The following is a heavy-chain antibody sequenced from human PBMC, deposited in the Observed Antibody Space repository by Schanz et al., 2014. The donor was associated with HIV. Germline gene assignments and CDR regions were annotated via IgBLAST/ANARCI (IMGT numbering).Heavy chain of an antibody. D-gene: IGHD1-1*01. Sequence: QVQLVESGGGVVQPGRSLRLSCAASGFTFSSYAMHWVRQAPGKGLEWVAIIWFDGSNKYYADSVKGRFSISRDNSKNTLYLQMNSLRAEDTAVYYCTKEVPPDVWGQGTTVTVSS. CDR2: IWFDGSNK. CDR1: GFTFSSYA. J-gene: IGHJ6*02. V-gene: IGHV3-33*06. CDR3: TKEVPPDV.